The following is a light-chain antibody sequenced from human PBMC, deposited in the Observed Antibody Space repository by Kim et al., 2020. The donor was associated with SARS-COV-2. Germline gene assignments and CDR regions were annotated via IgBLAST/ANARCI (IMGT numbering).Light chain of an antibody. Sequence: SASVGDRVTITCRASHDITNYLAWFQHKPGKVPKRLIYAASSLQVGVLSRFSGSGSGREFTLTITSLQPEDFATYYCLQYNSFPYTFGQGTKLEI. CDR1: HDITNY. J-gene: IGKJ2*01. CDR2: AAS. V-gene: IGKV1-17*03. CDR3: LQYNSFPYT.